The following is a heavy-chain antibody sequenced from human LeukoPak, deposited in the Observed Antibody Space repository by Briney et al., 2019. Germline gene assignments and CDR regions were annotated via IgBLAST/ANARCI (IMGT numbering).Heavy chain of an antibody. D-gene: IGHD3-10*01. J-gene: IGHJ6*02. CDR1: GYTFTSYD. V-gene: IGHV1-8*01. CDR3: ARGPLWFGELSIGMDV. Sequence: ASVKVSCKASGYTFTSYDINWVRQATGQGLEWMGWMNPNSGNTGYAQKFQGRVTMTRNTSISTAYMELSSLRSEDTAVYYCARGPLWFGELSIGMDVWGQGTTVTVSS. CDR2: MNPNSGNT.